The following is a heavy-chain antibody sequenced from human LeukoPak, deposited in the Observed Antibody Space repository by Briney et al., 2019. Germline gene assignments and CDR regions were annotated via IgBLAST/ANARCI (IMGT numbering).Heavy chain of an antibody. CDR3: ARAPSTVVPAAILPDFDY. Sequence: ASVKVSCKASGYTFTGYYMHWVRQAPGQGLEWMGWINPNSGGTNYAQKFQGRVTMTRDTSISTAYMELSRLRSDDTAVYYCARAPSTVVPAAILPDFDYWGQGTLVTVSS. V-gene: IGHV1-2*02. J-gene: IGHJ4*02. CDR2: INPNSGGT. D-gene: IGHD2-2*02. CDR1: GYTFTGYY.